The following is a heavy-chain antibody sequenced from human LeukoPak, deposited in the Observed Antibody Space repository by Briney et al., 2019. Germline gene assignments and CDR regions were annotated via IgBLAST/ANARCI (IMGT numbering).Heavy chain of an antibody. CDR1: GFTFSDYY. J-gene: IGHJ4*02. CDR3: AKGRFLEWLGLDY. Sequence: PGGSLRLSCAASGFTFSDYYMSWIRQAPGKGLEWVSYITSSGSTIYYADSVKGRFTISRDNAKNSLYLQMNSLRAEDTAVYYCAKGRFLEWLGLDYWGQGTLVTVSS. CDR2: ITSSGSTI. D-gene: IGHD3-3*01. V-gene: IGHV3-11*01.